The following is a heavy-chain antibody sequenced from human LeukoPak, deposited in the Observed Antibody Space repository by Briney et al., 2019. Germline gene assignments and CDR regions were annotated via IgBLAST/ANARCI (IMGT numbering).Heavy chain of an antibody. J-gene: IGHJ3*02. CDR3: ARGSITIFGVVSAFDI. Sequence: ETLSLTCTVSGGSISSYYWSWIRQPPGKGLEWIGHIYYSGSTNYNPSLKSRVTISVDTSKNQFSLKLSSVTAADTAVYYCARGSITIFGVVSAFDIWGQGTMVTVSS. CDR2: IYYSGST. CDR1: GGSISSYY. V-gene: IGHV4-59*01. D-gene: IGHD3-3*01.